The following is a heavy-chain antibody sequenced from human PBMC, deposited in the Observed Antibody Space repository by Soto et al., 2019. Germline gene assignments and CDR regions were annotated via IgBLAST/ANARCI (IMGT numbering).Heavy chain of an antibody. J-gene: IGHJ5*02. CDR3: ARARGSIAPFTVVTPRWFDP. V-gene: IGHV1-69*01. Sequence: QVQLVQSGAEVKKPGSSVKVSCKASGGTFSSYAISWVRQAPGQGLEWMGGIIPIFGTANYAQKFQGRVTITADESTSTAYMELSSLRSEDTAVYYCARARGSIAPFTVVTPRWFDPWGQGTLVTVSS. D-gene: IGHD2-21*02. CDR2: IIPIFGTA. CDR1: GGTFSSYA.